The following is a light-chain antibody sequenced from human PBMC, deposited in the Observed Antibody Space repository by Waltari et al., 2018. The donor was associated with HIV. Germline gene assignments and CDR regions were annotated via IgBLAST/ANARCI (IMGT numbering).Light chain of an antibody. CDR3: AAWDDRLSGRL. CDR2: RNN. V-gene: IGLV1-47*01. Sequence: QSVLAQPRSVSGTPGQRVDISCSGSSSNVRNNYVYLSQQVPGVAPKLLIYRNNQRPSGVPDRFSGSKSGTSASLAISGLRTEDEAEYYCAAWDDRLSGRLFGGGTKVTVL. CDR1: SSNVRNNY. J-gene: IGLJ2*01.